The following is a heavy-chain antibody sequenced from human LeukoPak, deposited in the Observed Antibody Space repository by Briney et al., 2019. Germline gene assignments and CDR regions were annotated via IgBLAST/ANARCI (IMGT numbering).Heavy chain of an antibody. CDR2: ISYDGSNK. D-gene: IGHD5-24*01. V-gene: IGHV3-30-3*01. CDR1: GFTFSSYA. CDR3: ARDLGGRWLQALYFDY. J-gene: IGHJ4*02. Sequence: HPGGSLRLSCAASGFTFSSYAMHWVRQAPGKGLEWVAVISYDGSNKYYADSVKGRFTISRDNSKNTLYLQMNSLRAEDTAVYCCARDLGGRWLQALYFDYWGQGTLVTVSS.